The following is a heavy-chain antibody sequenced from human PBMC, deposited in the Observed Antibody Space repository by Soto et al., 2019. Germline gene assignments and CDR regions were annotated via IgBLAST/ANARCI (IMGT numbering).Heavy chain of an antibody. Sequence: PSQTLSLTCAISGDSVSSNSAAWNWIRQSPSRGLEWLGRTYYRSKWYNDYAVSVKSRITINPDTSKNQFSLQLNSVTPEDTAVYYCARDARVFGPRREDAVDIWGQGTMVTVSS. V-gene: IGHV6-1*01. J-gene: IGHJ3*02. CDR3: ARDARVFGPRREDAVDI. CDR1: GDSVSSNSAA. D-gene: IGHD3-3*01. CDR2: TYYRSKWYN.